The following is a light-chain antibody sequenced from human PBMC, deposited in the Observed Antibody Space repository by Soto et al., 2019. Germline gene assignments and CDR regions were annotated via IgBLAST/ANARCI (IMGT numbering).Light chain of an antibody. V-gene: IGLV2-14*01. CDR1: ASDIGNYNY. CDR3: SSYTAYTTLWV. CDR2: GVS. J-gene: IGLJ3*02. Sequence: QSVLTQPASVSGSPGQSITISCTGTASDIGNYNYVSWYQLHPGKAPKPLIYGVSNRPSGVSNRFSGSKSGNAASLTISGLRAEDEADYYCSSYTAYTTLWVFGGGTKVTVL.